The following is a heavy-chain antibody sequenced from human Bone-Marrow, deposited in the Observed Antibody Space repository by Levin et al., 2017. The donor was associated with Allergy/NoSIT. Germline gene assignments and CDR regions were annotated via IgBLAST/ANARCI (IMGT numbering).Heavy chain of an antibody. CDR2: IKQDGSEK. CDR1: GFTFSSYW. CDR3: ARGQWLPEN. Sequence: LSLTCAASGFTFSSYWMSWVRQAPGKGLEWVANIKQDGSEKYYVDSVKGRFTISRDNAKNSLYLQMNSLRAEDTAVYYCARGQWLPENWGQGTLVTVSS. D-gene: IGHD6-19*01. J-gene: IGHJ4*02. V-gene: IGHV3-7*01.